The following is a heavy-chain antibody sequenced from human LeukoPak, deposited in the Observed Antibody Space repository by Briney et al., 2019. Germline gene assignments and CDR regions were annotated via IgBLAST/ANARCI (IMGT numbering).Heavy chain of an antibody. Sequence: PGGSLRLSCAASGFTFSSYGMHWVRQAPGKGLEWVAVISYDGSNKYYADSVKGRFTISRDNSKNTLYLQMNSLRAEDTAVYYCFSIQWLRLGGLFHQRGDAFDIWGQGTMVTVSS. D-gene: IGHD3-16*01. V-gene: IGHV3-30*03. CDR1: GFTFSSYG. CDR3: FSIQWLRLGGLFHQRGDAFDI. CDR2: ISYDGSNK. J-gene: IGHJ3*02.